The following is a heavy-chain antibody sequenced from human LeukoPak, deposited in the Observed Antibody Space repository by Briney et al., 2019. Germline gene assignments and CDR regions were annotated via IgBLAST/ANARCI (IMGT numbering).Heavy chain of an antibody. V-gene: IGHV3-64D*09. D-gene: IGHD3-10*01. CDR1: GFTFSSYA. Sequence: GGSLRLSCAASGFTFSSYAMSWVRQTPGKGLEYVSAISSNGGSTYYADSMKGRFTISRDNSKNTLYLQMNSLRAEDTAVYYCVKTHYSEINYFDYWGQGTLVTVSS. CDR2: ISSNGGST. J-gene: IGHJ4*02. CDR3: VKTHYSEINYFDY.